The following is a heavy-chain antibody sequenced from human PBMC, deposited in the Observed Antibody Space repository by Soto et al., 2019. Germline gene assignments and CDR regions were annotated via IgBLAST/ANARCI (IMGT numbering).Heavy chain of an antibody. CDR1: GFAVSSNY. CDR3: ARSRTGTTYGGMDV. J-gene: IGHJ6*02. CDR2: IHSGGDT. Sequence: EVQLVESGGDLVQPGGSLRLSCAASGFAVSSNYMTWVRQAPGQGLEWVSVIHSGGDTHYADSVRGRFTIYRDNSKNPLYLQMNSLRAEDTAVYYCARSRTGTTYGGMDVWGQGTTVTVSS. V-gene: IGHV3-66*01. D-gene: IGHD1-7*01.